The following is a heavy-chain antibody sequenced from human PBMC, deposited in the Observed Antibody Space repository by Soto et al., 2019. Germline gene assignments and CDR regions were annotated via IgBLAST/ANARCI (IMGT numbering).Heavy chain of an antibody. CDR3: ARLPTTGTTASFDY. Sequence: QVQLQESGPGLVKPSQTLSLTCTVSGGSISSGGYYWSWIRQHPGKRLEWIGYIYYSGSTYYNPSLKSRVTISVDTSKNQFALKLSSVTAADTAVYYCARLPTTGTTASFDYWGQGTLVTVSS. D-gene: IGHD1-1*01. V-gene: IGHV4-31*03. CDR1: GGSISSGGYY. J-gene: IGHJ4*02. CDR2: IYYSGST.